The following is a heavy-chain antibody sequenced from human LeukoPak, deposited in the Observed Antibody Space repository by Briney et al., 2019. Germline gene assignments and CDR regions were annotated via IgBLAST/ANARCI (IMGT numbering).Heavy chain of an antibody. Sequence: ASVKVSCKASGYTFTSYYMHWVRQTPGQGLEWMGIISPSGGSTSCAQKFQGRVTMTRDTSTSTVYMELSSLRSEDTAVYYCARDMGDFWSGLDYWGQGTLVTVSS. CDR3: ARDMGDFWSGLDY. CDR1: GYTFTSYY. D-gene: IGHD3-3*01. V-gene: IGHV1-46*01. CDR2: ISPSGGST. J-gene: IGHJ4*02.